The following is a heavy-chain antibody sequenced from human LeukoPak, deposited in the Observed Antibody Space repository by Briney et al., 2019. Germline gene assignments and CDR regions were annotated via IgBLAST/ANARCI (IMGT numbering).Heavy chain of an antibody. V-gene: IGHV3-30*18. CDR1: GVTFSSYG. J-gene: IGHJ4*02. CDR2: ISYDGSNK. Sequence: GGSLRLSCAASGVTFSSYGMHWVRQAPGKGLEWVAVISYDGSNKYYADSVKGRFTISRDNSKNTLYLQMNSLRAEDTAVYYCANELIVTGAAYYFDYWGQGTLVTVSS. D-gene: IGHD1-20*01. CDR3: ANELIVTGAAYYFDY.